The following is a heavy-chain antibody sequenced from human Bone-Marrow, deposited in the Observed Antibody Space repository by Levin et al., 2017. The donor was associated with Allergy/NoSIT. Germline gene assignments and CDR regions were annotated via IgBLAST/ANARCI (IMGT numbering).Heavy chain of an antibody. D-gene: IGHD2-15*01. CDR2: ITSSGTYI. Sequence: SCAASGFTFSSYSMNWVRQAPGKGLDWVSSITSSGTYIYYADSVKGRFTISTKNSLYLQMNSLRADDTAIYYCARDKRSGGVTPDWYFDLWGRGTLVIVSS. V-gene: IGHV3-21*01. J-gene: IGHJ2*01. CDR3: ARDKRSGGVTPDWYFDL. CDR1: GFTFSSYS.